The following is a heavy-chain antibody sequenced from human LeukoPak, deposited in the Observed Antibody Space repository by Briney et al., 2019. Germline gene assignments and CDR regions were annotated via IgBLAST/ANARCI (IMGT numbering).Heavy chain of an antibody. CDR2: IYYSGCT. Sequence: SETLSLTCTVSGGSISSSSYYWGWIRQPPGKGLEWIGSIYYSGCTYYNPSLKSRVTISVDTSKNQFSLKLSSVTAADTAVYYCEGGLAAAGIAIVPFDAFDIWGQGIMVTVSS. J-gene: IGHJ3*02. CDR1: GGSISSSSYY. D-gene: IGHD6-13*01. V-gene: IGHV4-39*01. CDR3: EGGLAAAGIAIVPFDAFDI.